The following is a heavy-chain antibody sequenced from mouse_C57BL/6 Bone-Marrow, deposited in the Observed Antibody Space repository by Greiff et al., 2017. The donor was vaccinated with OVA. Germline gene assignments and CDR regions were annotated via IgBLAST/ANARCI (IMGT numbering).Heavy chain of an antibody. V-gene: IGHV1-82*01. CDR2: IYPGDGDT. Sequence: VQLVESGPELVKPGASVKISCKASGYAFSSSWMNWVKQRPGKGLEWIGRIYPGDGDTNYNGKFKGKATLTADKSSSTAYMQLSSLTSEDSAVYFCARCGYYPYYAMDYWGQGTSVTVSS. J-gene: IGHJ4*01. CDR3: ARCGYYPYYAMDY. CDR1: GYAFSSSW. D-gene: IGHD2-3*01.